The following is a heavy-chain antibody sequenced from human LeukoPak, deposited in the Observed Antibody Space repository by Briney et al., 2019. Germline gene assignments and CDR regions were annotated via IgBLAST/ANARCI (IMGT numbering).Heavy chain of an antibody. CDR1: GFTFSSYW. CDR2: IDSNGRTI. J-gene: IGHJ4*02. Sequence: GGSLRLSCAASGFTFSSYWMHWVRQAPGKGLVWVSRIDSNGRTINYADSVKGRFTISRDNAKNTLFLQMNSLRADDTAVYYCIRDDGNYGIDYWGQGTLVTVSS. CDR3: IRDDGNYGIDY. V-gene: IGHV3-74*01. D-gene: IGHD1-7*01.